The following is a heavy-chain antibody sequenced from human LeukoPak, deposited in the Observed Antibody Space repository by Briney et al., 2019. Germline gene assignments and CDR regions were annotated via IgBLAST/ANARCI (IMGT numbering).Heavy chain of an antibody. D-gene: IGHD4-17*01. Sequence: PGGSLRLSCAASGFTFRTYGMNWVRRAPGKGLEWVSGIGPSGDRTYYVDSVKGRFTISRDNSKNTVYLQMNSLRAEDTAVYYCAKRTTVVGGNYFDYWGQGTLVTVSS. J-gene: IGHJ4*02. V-gene: IGHV3-23*01. CDR2: IGPSGDRT. CDR3: AKRTTVVGGNYFDY. CDR1: GFTFRTYG.